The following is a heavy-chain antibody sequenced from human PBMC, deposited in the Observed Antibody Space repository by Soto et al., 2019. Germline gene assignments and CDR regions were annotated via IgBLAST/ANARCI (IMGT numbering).Heavy chain of an antibody. CDR3: ARDRGHQLGPFDL. D-gene: IGHD3-16*01. V-gene: IGHV3-21*01. CDR1: GFTFSSYS. Sequence: EVQLVESGGGLVKPGGSLRLSCAASGFTFSSYSMNWVHQAPGKGLEWVSSISSSSSYIYYADSVKGRFTISRDNAKNSVYQQRNTVRAGDTVVYYCARDRGHQLGPFDLGGRGTLFTVSS. CDR2: ISSSSSYI. J-gene: IGHJ2*01.